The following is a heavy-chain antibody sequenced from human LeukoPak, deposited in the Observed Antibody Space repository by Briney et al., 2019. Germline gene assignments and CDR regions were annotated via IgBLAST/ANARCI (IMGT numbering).Heavy chain of an antibody. V-gene: IGHV3-66*01. Sequence: GGSLRLSCAASGFTVSDNYMTWVRQAPGKGLEWVSLIYAAGGTYVADSVRGRFTISRDNSKNTVYLQMNNLGVDDTAVYYCGSSNLLTGYYFLNFWGQGTLVTVSS. CDR1: GFTVSDNY. CDR2: IYAAGGT. CDR3: GSSNLLTGYYFLNF. J-gene: IGHJ4*02. D-gene: IGHD3-9*01.